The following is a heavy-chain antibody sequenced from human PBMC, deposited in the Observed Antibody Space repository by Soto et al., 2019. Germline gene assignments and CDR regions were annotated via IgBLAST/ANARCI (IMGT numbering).Heavy chain of an antibody. Sequence: GGSLRLSCAASGFTFSSYAMSWVRQAPGKGLEWVSAISGSGGSTYYADSVKGRFTISRDNSKNTLYLQMNSLRAEDTAVYYCAKMITFGGVIVIPKDYYGMDVWGQGT. CDR3: AKMITFGGVIVIPKDYYGMDV. CDR2: ISGSGGST. D-gene: IGHD3-16*02. V-gene: IGHV3-23*01. J-gene: IGHJ6*02. CDR1: GFTFSSYA.